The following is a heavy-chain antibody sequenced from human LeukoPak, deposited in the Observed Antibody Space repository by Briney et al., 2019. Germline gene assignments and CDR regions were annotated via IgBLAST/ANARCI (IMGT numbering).Heavy chain of an antibody. D-gene: IGHD3-10*01. J-gene: IGHJ6*03. CDR1: GGSFSGYY. CDR3: ARHKRHGLWFGELLPSPFYYYYMDV. Sequence: PSETLSLTCAVYGGSFSGYYWSWIRQPPGKGLEWIGEINHSGSTNYNPSLKSRVTISVDTSKNQFSLKLSSVTAADTAVYYCARHKRHGLWFGELLPSPFYYYYMDVWGKGTTVTISS. CDR2: INHSGST. V-gene: IGHV4-34*01.